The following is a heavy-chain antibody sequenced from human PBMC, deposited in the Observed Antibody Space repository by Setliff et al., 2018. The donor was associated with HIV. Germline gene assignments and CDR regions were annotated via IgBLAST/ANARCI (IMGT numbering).Heavy chain of an antibody. CDR1: GYTFTSYG. Sequence: GASVKVSCKASGYTFTSYGISWVRQAPGQGLEWMGWISTYNGNTNYAQKFQGRVTMTRDTSISTAYMELSRLRSDDTAVYYCARGPRCTNGVCYYYFDYWGQGTLVTVSS. CDR3: ARGPRCTNGVCYYYFDY. CDR2: ISTYNGNT. J-gene: IGHJ4*02. V-gene: IGHV1-18*01. D-gene: IGHD2-8*01.